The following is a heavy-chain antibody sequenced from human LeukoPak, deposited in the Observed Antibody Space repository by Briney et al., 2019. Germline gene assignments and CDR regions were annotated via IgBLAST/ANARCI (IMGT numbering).Heavy chain of an antibody. Sequence: LETLSLTCTISGGSISGQYWSWIRQPPGKGLEWIGYIYYSGSTSYNPSLKSRVTISVDTSKNQFSLKLSSVTAADTAVYYCARGGHGAFDYWGQGTLVTVSS. CDR2: IYYSGST. V-gene: IGHV4-59*11. D-gene: IGHD3-16*01. CDR1: GGSISGQY. CDR3: ARGGHGAFDY. J-gene: IGHJ4*02.